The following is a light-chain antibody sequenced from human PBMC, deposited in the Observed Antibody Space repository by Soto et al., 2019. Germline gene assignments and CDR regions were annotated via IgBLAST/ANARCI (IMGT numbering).Light chain of an antibody. Sequence: QSVLTQPRSVSGSPGQSVTISCTGTSSDVGGYNYVSWYQQHPGKAPKLMIYDVSKRPSGVPDRFSGSKSGNTASLTISGLQAEDEADYYCCSYAGSYIPFGTGTKVTVL. CDR2: DVS. CDR1: SSDVGGYNY. J-gene: IGLJ1*01. CDR3: CSYAGSYIP. V-gene: IGLV2-11*01.